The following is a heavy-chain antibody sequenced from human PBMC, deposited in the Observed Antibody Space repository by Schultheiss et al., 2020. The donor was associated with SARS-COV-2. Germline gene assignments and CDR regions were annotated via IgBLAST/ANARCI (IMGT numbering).Heavy chain of an antibody. CDR2: IKSKTDGGTT. V-gene: IGHV3-15*01. CDR1: GFTFDDYG. D-gene: IGHD1-26*01. CDR3: TTYSGTYHFDY. Sequence: GGSLRLSCAASGFTFDDYGMSWVRQAPGKGLEWVGRIKSKTDGGTTDYAAPVKGRFTISRDDSKYTLYLQMNSLKSEDTAVYYCTTYSGTYHFDYWGQGTLVTVSS. J-gene: IGHJ4*02.